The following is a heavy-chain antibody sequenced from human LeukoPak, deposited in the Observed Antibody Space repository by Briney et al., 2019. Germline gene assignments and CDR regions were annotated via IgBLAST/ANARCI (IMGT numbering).Heavy chain of an antibody. Sequence: ASVKVSCKASGYTFTDYYMHWVRQAPGQGLEWMGRIIPIFGTANYAQKFQGRVTITTDESTSTAYMELSSLRSEDTAVYYCARGGYSGSYTNFDYWGQGTLVTVSS. J-gene: IGHJ4*02. V-gene: IGHV1-69*05. CDR2: IIPIFGTA. CDR1: GYTFTDYY. CDR3: ARGGYSGSYTNFDY. D-gene: IGHD1-26*01.